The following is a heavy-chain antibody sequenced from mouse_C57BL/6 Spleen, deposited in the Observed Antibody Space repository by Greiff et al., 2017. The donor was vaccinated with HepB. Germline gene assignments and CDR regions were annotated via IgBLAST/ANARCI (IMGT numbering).Heavy chain of an antibody. J-gene: IGHJ2*01. CDR2: IHPNSGST. CDR1: GYTFTSYW. Sequence: QVQLQQSGAELVKPGASVKLSCKASGYTFTSYWMHWVKQRPGQGLEWIGMIHPNSGSTNYNEKFKSKATLTVDKSSSTAYMQLSSLTSEDSAVYYCARGDYSNYRDFDYWGQGTTLTVSS. V-gene: IGHV1-64*01. CDR3: ARGDYSNYRDFDY. D-gene: IGHD2-12*01.